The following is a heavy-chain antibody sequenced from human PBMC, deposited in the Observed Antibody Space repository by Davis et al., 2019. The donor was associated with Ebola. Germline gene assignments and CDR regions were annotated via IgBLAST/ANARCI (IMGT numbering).Heavy chain of an antibody. CDR2: INHSGST. Sequence: MPSETLSLTCAVYGGSFSGYYWSWIRQPPGKGLEWIGEINHSGSTNYNPSLKSRVTISVDTSKNQFSLKLSSVTAADTAVYYCVRGVYGNYGMDVWGQGTTVTVSS. D-gene: IGHD5/OR15-5a*01. V-gene: IGHV4-34*01. CDR3: VRGVYGNYGMDV. J-gene: IGHJ6*02. CDR1: GGSFSGYY.